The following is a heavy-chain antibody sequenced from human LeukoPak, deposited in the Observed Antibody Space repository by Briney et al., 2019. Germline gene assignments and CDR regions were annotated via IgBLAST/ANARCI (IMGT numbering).Heavy chain of an antibody. V-gene: IGHV1-8*02. CDR3: ARASLNWGSNY. Sequence: ASVKVSCKASGGTFSSYAISWVRQAPGQGLEWMGWMNPNSGNTGYAQKFQGRVTMTRDTSISTAYMELSSLRSEDTAVYYCARASLNWGSNYWGQGTLVTVSS. D-gene: IGHD7-27*01. CDR2: MNPNSGNT. CDR1: GGTFSSYA. J-gene: IGHJ4*02.